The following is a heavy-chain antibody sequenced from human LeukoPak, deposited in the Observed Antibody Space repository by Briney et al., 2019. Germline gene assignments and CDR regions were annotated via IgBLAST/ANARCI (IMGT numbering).Heavy chain of an antibody. CDR1: GFSFSSSW. CDR3: ARDKGSITIFGVVDY. CDR2: IIGDGSLI. D-gene: IGHD3-3*01. J-gene: IGHJ4*02. V-gene: IGHV3-74*01. Sequence: GGSLRLSCAASGFSFSSSWMHWVRQVPGKGPVWVSGIIGDGSLIHYADSVKGRFTVSRDNAKNSLYLQMNSLRAEDTAVYYCARDKGSITIFGVVDYWGQGTLVTVSS.